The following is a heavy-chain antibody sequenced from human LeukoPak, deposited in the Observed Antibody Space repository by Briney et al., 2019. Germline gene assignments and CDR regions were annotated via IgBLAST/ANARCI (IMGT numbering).Heavy chain of an antibody. V-gene: IGHV1-69*01. CDR2: IIPMFGTA. Sequence: SSVKVSCKASGGSFSTNAISWVRQAPGQGLEWMGGIIPMFGTANYAQKFQGRVTITADESTSTAYMEMSSLRSEDTAVYYCARDRREGYYDSSGYYYRGGFDYWGQGTLVTVSS. D-gene: IGHD3-22*01. CDR3: ARDRREGYYDSSGYYYRGGFDY. J-gene: IGHJ4*02. CDR1: GGSFSTNA.